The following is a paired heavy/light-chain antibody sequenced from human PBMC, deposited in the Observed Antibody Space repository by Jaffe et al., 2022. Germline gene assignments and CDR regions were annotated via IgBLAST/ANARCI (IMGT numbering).Heavy chain of an antibody. CDR2: IIPLFGSA. D-gene: IGHD3-10*01. V-gene: IGHV1-69*01. Sequence: QVQLVQSGAEVKKPGSSVKVSCKASGGTFRNDAISWVRQAPGQGLEWMGGIIPLFGSANYTEKFYDRVKITADESTSTSFMELRSLRSEDTAVYYCARGGTTMGVTRGITHYFHSFMDVWGKGTTVIVSS. J-gene: IGHJ6*03. CDR1: GGTFRNDA. CDR3: ARGGTTMGVTRGITHYFHSFMDV.
Light chain of an antibody. CDR2: DAS. CDR1: HDITDY. J-gene: IGKJ3*01. Sequence: DIKMTQSPSSLSASVGDRVTITCRASHDITDYLAWYQQRPGTVPKVLIFDASTLQPGVPSRFSGSGSGTEFTLTITGLQPEDVASYYCQAYNAVPLAFGPGTKVH. CDR3: QAYNAVPLA. V-gene: IGKV1-27*01.